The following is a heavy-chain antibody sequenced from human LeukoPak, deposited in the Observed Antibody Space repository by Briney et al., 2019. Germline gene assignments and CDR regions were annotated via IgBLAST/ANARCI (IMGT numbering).Heavy chain of an antibody. CDR1: GYTFTGYY. Sequence: PVASVKVSCKASGYTFTGYYMHWVRQAPGQGLEWMGWINPNSGGTNYAQKFQGRVTMTRDTSISTAYMELSRLRSDDTAVYYCARAMEWELLGNDAFDIWGQGTMVTVSS. J-gene: IGHJ3*02. D-gene: IGHD1-26*01. CDR3: ARAMEWELLGNDAFDI. V-gene: IGHV1-2*02. CDR2: INPNSGGT.